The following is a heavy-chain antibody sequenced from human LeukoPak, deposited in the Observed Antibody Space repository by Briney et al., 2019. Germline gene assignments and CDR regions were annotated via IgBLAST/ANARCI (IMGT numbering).Heavy chain of an antibody. CDR1: GGSLSSSSYY. J-gene: IGHJ1*01. V-gene: IGHV4-39*07. D-gene: IGHD3-3*01. Sequence: SETLSLTCTVSGGSLSSSSYYWGWIRQPPGKGLEWIGSIYYSGRTYYNPSLKSRVTISGDTSKNQVSLKLSSVTAADTAVYYCARGITIFGVATRGEYFQHWGQGTLVTVSS. CDR3: ARGITIFGVATRGEYFQH. CDR2: IYYSGRT.